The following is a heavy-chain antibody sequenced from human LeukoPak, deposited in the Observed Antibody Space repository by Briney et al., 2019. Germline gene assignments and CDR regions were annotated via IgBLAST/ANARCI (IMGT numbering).Heavy chain of an antibody. CDR3: ARGYDSSGYYHNWFDP. CDR1: GFTFSSYA. CDR2: ISGSGGST. D-gene: IGHD3-22*01. Sequence: GGSLRLSCAASGFTFSSYAMSWVRQAPGKGLEWVSAISGSGGSTGYADSVKGRFTISRDNAKNSLYLQMNSLRAEDTALYYCARGYDSSGYYHNWFDPWGQGTLVTVSS. J-gene: IGHJ5*02. V-gene: IGHV3-20*04.